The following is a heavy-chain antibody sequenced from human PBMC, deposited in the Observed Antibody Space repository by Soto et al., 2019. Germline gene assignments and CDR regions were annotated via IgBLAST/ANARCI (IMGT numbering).Heavy chain of an antibody. CDR2: ISWDGDST. J-gene: IGHJ4*02. V-gene: IGHV3-43*01. CDR3: ARHGGTPDLYFDY. Sequence: GGSLRLSCAASGFTFDDYIMHWVRQAPGKGLEWVSLISWDGDSTYYADSVKGRFTISRDNSKNSLYLQMSSLRAEDTALYYCARHGGTPDLYFDYWGQGTPVTVSS. CDR1: GFTFDDYI. D-gene: IGHD3-16*01.